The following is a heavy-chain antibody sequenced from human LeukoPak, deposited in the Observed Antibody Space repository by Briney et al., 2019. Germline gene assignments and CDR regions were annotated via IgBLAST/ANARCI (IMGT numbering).Heavy chain of an antibody. D-gene: IGHD3-16*01. CDR2: ISWNSGSI. Sequence: GGSLRLSCAASGFTFDDYAMHWVRQAPGKGLEWVSGISWNSGSIGYADSVKGRFTISRDNAKNSLYLQMNSLRAEDTALYYCAKDIGGEGADAFDIWGQGTMVTVSS. CDR1: GFTFDDYA. J-gene: IGHJ3*02. V-gene: IGHV3-9*01. CDR3: AKDIGGEGADAFDI.